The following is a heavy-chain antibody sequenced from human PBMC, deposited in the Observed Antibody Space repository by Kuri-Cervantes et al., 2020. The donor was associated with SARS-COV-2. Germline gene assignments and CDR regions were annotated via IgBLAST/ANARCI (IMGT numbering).Heavy chain of an antibody. CDR3: ARDRIYYGSGSYCWYFDL. J-gene: IGHJ2*01. CDR2: INSDGSST. D-gene: IGHD3-10*01. V-gene: IGHV3-74*01. CDR1: GFTFSSYW. Sequence: GGSLRLSCAASGFTFSSYWMHWVRQAPGKGLVWVSRINSDGSSTSYADSVKGRFTISRDNAKNTLYLQMNSLRAEDTAVYYCARDRIYYGSGSYCWYFDLWGRGTLVTVSS.